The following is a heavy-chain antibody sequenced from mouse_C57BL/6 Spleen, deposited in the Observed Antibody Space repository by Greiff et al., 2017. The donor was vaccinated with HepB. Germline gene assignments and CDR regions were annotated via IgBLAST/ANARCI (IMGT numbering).Heavy chain of an antibody. J-gene: IGHJ2*01. CDR1: GYAFSSYW. CDR2: IYPGDGDT. CDR3: ARGGQLRPYFDY. V-gene: IGHV1-80*01. D-gene: IGHD3-2*02. Sequence: VQLQQSGAELVKPGASVKISCKASGYAFSSYWMNWVKQRPGKGLEWIGQIYPGDGDTNYNGKFKGKATLTADKSSSTAYMQLSRLTSEDSAVYCCARGGQLRPYFDYWGQGTTLTVSS.